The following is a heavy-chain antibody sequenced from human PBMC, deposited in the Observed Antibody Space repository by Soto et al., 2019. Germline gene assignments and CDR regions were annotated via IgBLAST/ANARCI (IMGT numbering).Heavy chain of an antibody. D-gene: IGHD2-8*01. CDR1: GYTFTSYG. V-gene: IGHV1-18*01. CDR2: ISAYNGNT. J-gene: IGHJ4*02. Sequence: QVQLVQSGAEVKKPGASVKVSCKASGYTFTSYGISWVRQAPGQGLEWMGWISAYNGNTNYAQKLQGRVTMTTDTSTSTAYMELRSLRSNDTAVYYCARVRDIVLMVYAIGVDYWGQGTLVTVSS. CDR3: ARVRDIVLMVYAIGVDY.